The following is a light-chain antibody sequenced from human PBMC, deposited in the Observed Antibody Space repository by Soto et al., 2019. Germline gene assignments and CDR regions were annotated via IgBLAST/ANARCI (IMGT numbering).Light chain of an antibody. V-gene: IGLV1-44*01. CDR3: AVWDDNLKGL. CDR2: ANN. CDR1: NSNVGNNT. Sequence: QSVLTQPPSASGTPGQRVTISCSGSNSNVGNNTVNWYQQFPGTSPRLLIEANNQRASGVSDRFSGSKSATSASLAISGLQSEDEADYYCAVWDDNLKGLFGGGTQLTVL. J-gene: IGLJ2*01.